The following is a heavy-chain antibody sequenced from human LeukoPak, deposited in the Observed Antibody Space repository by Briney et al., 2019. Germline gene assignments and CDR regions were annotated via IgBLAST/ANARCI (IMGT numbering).Heavy chain of an antibody. D-gene: IGHD6-19*01. CDR2: ISGSGGST. Sequence: DPGGSLRLSCAASGFTFSSYAMSWVRQAPGKGLEWVSAISGSGGSTYYADSVKGRFTISRDNSKNTLYLQMNSLRAEDTAVYYCAKDTAPYSSGWYYFDCWGQGTLVTVSS. J-gene: IGHJ4*02. CDR3: AKDTAPYSSGWYYFDC. V-gene: IGHV3-23*01. CDR1: GFTFSSYA.